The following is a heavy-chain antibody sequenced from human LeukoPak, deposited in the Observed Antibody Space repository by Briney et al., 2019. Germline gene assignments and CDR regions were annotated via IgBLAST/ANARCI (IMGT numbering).Heavy chain of an antibody. CDR1: GFTFSTYS. J-gene: IGHJ4*02. Sequence: GGSLRLSCAASGFTFSTYSMNWVRQAPGRGLEWVSSITTSTTVPHIFYADSVKGRFTISRDNAKNSLYLQMNSLRAEDTALYYCAKVPGRVPAAPFDYWGQGTLVTVSS. V-gene: IGHV3-21*04. CDR2: ITTSTTVPHI. CDR3: AKVPGRVPAAPFDY. D-gene: IGHD2-2*01.